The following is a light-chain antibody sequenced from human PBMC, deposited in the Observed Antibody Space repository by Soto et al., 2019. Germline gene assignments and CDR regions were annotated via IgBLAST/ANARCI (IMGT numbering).Light chain of an antibody. CDR2: GAS. Sequence: DIQMTQSPSSVSASVGDRVTITCRASQGISNWLAWYQQKPGKATKLLIYGASRLRSGVPSRFSGSGSGTDFTLTITSRQPEDFATYYWQPANSFPRTFCQGTKVEMK. CDR3: QPANSFPRT. J-gene: IGKJ1*01. CDR1: QGISNW. V-gene: IGKV1-12*01.